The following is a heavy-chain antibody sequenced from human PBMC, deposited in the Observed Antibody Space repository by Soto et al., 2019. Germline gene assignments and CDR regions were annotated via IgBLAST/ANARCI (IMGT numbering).Heavy chain of an antibody. CDR2: ISGGAGSS. D-gene: IGHD2-8*01. J-gene: IGHJ4*02. CDR3: ARDRDAYCSNGVCSGPYFDY. V-gene: IGHV3-23*01. Sequence: PGGSLRLSCAASGFTFSNHAMSWVRQAPGKGLEWVSAISGGAGSSFYAGSVKGRFTIYRDNAKNSLYLQMNSLRDEDTAVYYCARDRDAYCSNGVCSGPYFDYWGRGTMVTVSS. CDR1: GFTFSNHA.